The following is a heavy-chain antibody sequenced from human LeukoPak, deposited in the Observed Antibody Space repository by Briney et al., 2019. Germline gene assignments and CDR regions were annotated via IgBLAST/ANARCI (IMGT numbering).Heavy chain of an antibody. D-gene: IGHD3-3*01. J-gene: IGHJ4*02. Sequence: GGSLRLSCAASGFTFSSYAMSWVRQAPGKGLEWVSAISGSGGSTYYADSVKGRFTISRDNSKNTLYLQMNSLRAEDTAVYYCAKAPSRIFGVVINGGNYFDYWGQGTLVTVSS. CDR2: ISGSGGST. CDR1: GFTFSSYA. V-gene: IGHV3-23*01. CDR3: AKAPSRIFGVVINGGNYFDY.